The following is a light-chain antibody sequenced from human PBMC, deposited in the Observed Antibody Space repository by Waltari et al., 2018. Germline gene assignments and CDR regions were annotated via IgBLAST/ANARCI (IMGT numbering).Light chain of an antibody. Sequence: QSVLTPPPSVSGAPGQTVTIPCTGSSSNIGAGYDVPWYQQPPGTAPKLLMYGNSNRPSGVPDRFSGSKSGTSASLAITGLQAEDEADYYCQSYDSSLSGSRVFGGGTKLTVL. CDR1: SSNIGAGYD. V-gene: IGLV1-40*01. CDR3: QSYDSSLSGSRV. J-gene: IGLJ2*01. CDR2: GNS.